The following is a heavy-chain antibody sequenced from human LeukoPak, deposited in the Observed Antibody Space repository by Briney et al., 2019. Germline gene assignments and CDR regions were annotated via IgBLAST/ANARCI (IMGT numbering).Heavy chain of an antibody. V-gene: IGHV3-21*01. CDR2: ISSSSSYI. CDR3: AKVGKVGARGGHWFDT. J-gene: IGHJ5*02. Sequence: GGSLRLSCAASGFTFSSYIMNWVRQAPGKGLEWVSSISSSSSYIYYADSVKGRFTISRDNAKNSLYLQMNSLRAEDTAVYYCAKVGKVGARGGHWFDTWAQGTLVSVSS. D-gene: IGHD1-26*01. CDR1: GFTFSSYI.